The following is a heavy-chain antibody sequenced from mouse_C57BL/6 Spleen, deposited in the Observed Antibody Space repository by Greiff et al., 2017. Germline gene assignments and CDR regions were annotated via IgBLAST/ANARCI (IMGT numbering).Heavy chain of an antibody. Sequence: EVQGVESGGGLVKPGGSLKLSCAASGFTFSDYGMHWVRQAPEKGLAWVAYISSGSSTIYYADTVKGRFTISRDNAKNTLFLQMTRLRSEDTAMYYCARGGTVVARGWYFDVWGTGTTVTVSS. CDR2: ISSGSSTI. J-gene: IGHJ1*03. CDR1: GFTFSDYG. V-gene: IGHV5-17*01. CDR3: ARGGTVVARGWYFDV. D-gene: IGHD1-1*01.